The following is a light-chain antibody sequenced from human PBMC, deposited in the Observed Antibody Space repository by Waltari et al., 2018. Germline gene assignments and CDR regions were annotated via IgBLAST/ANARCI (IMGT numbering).Light chain of an antibody. V-gene: IGLV3-1*01. CDR2: QDA. Sequence: SYQLTQPPSMSVSPGQTISIPCSGENVGDKFVCWYQQKAGQSPVLVIHQDAKRPSGVPGRFSGCNSGNTATLTISGTQALDEADYYCQAWDRSTVVFGGGTKLTVL. CDR3: QAWDRSTVV. J-gene: IGLJ2*01. CDR1: NVGDKF.